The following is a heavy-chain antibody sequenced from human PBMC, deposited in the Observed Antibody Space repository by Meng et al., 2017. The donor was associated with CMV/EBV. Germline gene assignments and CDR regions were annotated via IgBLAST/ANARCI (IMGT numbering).Heavy chain of an antibody. V-gene: IGHV4-4*07. J-gene: IGHJ4*02. CDR1: VVFFSGIC. CDR2: TYYYGGA. D-gene: IGHD3-22*01. Sequence: QVQQLQSRPCLVNPATPSPPTCVFSVVFFSGICCRWCRHPAGRGLVWLGRTYYYGGANYNQSFERRVTISLDGSNNQYSLKLNSVTAADTAIYYCARERGDDSGYNFDSWGQGTLVTVSS. CDR3: ARERGDDSGYNFDS.